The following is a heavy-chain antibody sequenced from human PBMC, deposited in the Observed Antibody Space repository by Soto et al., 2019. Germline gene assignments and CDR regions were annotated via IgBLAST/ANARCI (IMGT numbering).Heavy chain of an antibody. J-gene: IGHJ5*02. V-gene: IGHV4-31*03. Sequence: SETLSLTCTVSGGSISSGGYYWSWIRQHPGRGLEWIGYIYYSGSTYYNPSLKSRVTISVGTSKNQFSLKLSSVTAADTAVYYCARLQKGEQQPYRWFDPWGQGTLVTVSS. D-gene: IGHD6-13*01. CDR1: GGSISSGGYY. CDR3: ARLQKGEQQPYRWFDP. CDR2: IYYSGST.